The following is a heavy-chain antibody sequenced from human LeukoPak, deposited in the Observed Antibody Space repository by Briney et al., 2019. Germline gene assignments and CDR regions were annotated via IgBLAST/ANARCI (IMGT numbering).Heavy chain of an antibody. D-gene: IGHD6-13*01. J-gene: IGHJ1*01. CDR1: GGSISSSRYY. V-gene: IGHV4-39*07. CDR2: INHSGST. Sequence: SETLSLTCTVSGGSISSSRYYWSWIRQPPGKGLEWIGEINHSGSTNYNPSLKSRVTISVDTSKNQFSLKLSSLTAADTAVYYCARVGAAAGYTIEHFQYWGQGTLVTVSS. CDR3: ARVGAAAGYTIEHFQY.